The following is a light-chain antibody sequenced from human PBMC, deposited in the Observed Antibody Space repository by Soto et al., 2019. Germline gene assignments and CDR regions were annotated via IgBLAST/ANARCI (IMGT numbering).Light chain of an antibody. CDR2: DVS. CDR3: FSYTSTSLYV. J-gene: IGLJ1*01. CDR1: SSDVGGYNY. V-gene: IGLV2-14*01. Sequence: QSVLTQPASVSGFPGRSITISCTGTSSDVGGYNYVSWYQQHPGKAPKLMIYDVSNRPSGVSNRFSGSKSGNTASLTISGLQAEDEADYYCFSYTSTSLYVFGTGTKVTVL.